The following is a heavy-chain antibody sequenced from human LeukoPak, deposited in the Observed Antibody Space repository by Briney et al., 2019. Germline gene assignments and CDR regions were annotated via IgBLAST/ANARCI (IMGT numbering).Heavy chain of an antibody. Sequence: PSETLSLTCTVSGGSISSGGYYWSWIRQHPGKGLEWIGYIYYSGSTYYNPSLKSRVTISVDTSKNQFSLKLSSVTAADTAVYYCARVIRRAPNWFDPWGQGTLVTVSS. CDR2: IYYSGST. CDR1: GGSISSGGYY. V-gene: IGHV4-31*03. J-gene: IGHJ5*02. CDR3: ARVIRRAPNWFDP. D-gene: IGHD3-16*02.